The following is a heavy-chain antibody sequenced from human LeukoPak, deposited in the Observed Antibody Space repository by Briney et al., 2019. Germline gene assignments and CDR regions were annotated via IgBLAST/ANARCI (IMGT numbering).Heavy chain of an antibody. CDR3: AHYGDYRFMYYFDY. CDR1: GFSLTTSGVG. V-gene: IGHV2-5*01. D-gene: IGHD4-17*01. CDR2: IYWNNDN. Sequence: SGPTLVKPTQTLTLTCSFSGFSLTTSGVGVGWIRQSPGKALEWLALIYWNNDNRYSPSLKTRLTITKDTSKNQVVLTMTEMDPVDTATYYCAHYGDYRFMYYFDYWGQGTLATASS. J-gene: IGHJ4*02.